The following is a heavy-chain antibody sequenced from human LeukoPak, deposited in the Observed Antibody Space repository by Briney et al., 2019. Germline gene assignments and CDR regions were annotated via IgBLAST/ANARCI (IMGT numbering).Heavy chain of an antibody. CDR2: IYYSGST. CDR1: GGSISTYY. V-gene: IGHV4-59*01. J-gene: IGHJ4*02. D-gene: IGHD5-18*01. CDR3: ARGQSGYSYGYYFDD. Sequence: PSETLSLTCTVSGGSISTYYWTWIRQPPGKGLEWIGYIYYSGSTNYNPSLKSRVTISVDTSKNQCSLKLSSVTAADTAVYYCARGQSGYSYGYYFDDWGQGTLVTVSS.